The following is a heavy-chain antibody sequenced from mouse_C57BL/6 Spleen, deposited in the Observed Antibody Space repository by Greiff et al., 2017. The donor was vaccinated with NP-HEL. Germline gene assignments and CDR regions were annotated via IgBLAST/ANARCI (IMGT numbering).Heavy chain of an antibody. CDR2: INPNNGGT. CDR3: ARGPYYGSSYPHYYAMDD. J-gene: IGHJ4*01. V-gene: IGHV1-26*01. Sequence: EVQLQQSGPELVKPGASVKISCKASGYTFTDYYMNWVKQSHGKSLEWIGDINPNNGGTSYNQKFKGKATLTVDKSSSTAYMELRSLTSEDSAVYYCARGPYYGSSYPHYYAMDDWGQGTSVTVSS. CDR1: GYTFTDYY. D-gene: IGHD1-1*01.